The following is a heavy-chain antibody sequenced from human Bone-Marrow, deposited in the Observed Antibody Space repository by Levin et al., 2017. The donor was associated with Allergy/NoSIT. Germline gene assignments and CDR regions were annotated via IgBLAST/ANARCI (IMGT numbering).Heavy chain of an antibody. CDR2: IYYSGVT. J-gene: IGHJ3*02. Sequence: SPTLSLTCTVSGGSVRSGSYYWSWLRQSPGKGLEWIGYIYYSGVTNYNPSLKSRVTISADTSKNQFSLRLSSVTAADTAVYYCARSGWERTRKAFDIWGQGTMVTVSS. V-gene: IGHV4-61*01. CDR3: ARSGWERTRKAFDI. CDR1: GGSVRSGSYY. D-gene: IGHD1-26*01.